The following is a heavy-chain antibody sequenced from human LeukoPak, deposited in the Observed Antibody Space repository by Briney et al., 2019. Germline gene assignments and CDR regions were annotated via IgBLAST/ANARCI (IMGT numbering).Heavy chain of an antibody. J-gene: IGHJ4*02. V-gene: IGHV3-7*01. CDR1: GFTLSSYW. Sequence: GGSLRLSCAASGFTLSSYWMSWVRQAPGKGLEWVANIKYDGSEKYYVDSVKGRFTISRDTAKNSLYLQMNSLRAEDTAVYYCARDIAAAGLFFDYWGQGTLVTVSS. CDR2: IKYDGSEK. D-gene: IGHD6-13*01. CDR3: ARDIAAAGLFFDY.